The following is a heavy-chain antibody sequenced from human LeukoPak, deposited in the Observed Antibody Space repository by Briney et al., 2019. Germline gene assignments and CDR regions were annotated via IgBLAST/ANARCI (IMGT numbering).Heavy chain of an antibody. V-gene: IGHV3-64*01. Sequence: GGSLRLSCAASGFTFSSYAMHWVRQAPGKGLEYVSAISSNGGSTYYANSVKGRFTISRDNSKNTLHLQMGSLRAEDMAVYYCARGAVHYYGMDVWGQGTTVTVSS. CDR3: ARGAVHYYGMDV. CDR1: GFTFSSYA. CDR2: ISSNGGST. J-gene: IGHJ6*02.